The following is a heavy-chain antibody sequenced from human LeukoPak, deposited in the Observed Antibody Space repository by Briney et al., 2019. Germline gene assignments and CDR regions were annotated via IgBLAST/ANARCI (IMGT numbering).Heavy chain of an antibody. J-gene: IGHJ6*04. CDR2: ISYDGSNK. Sequence: PGRSLRLSCAASQFTFSSYAMHWVRQAPGKGLEWVAFISYDGSNKYYADSVKGRFTISRDNSKNTLYLQMNSLRAEDTAVYYCAELGITMIGGVWGKGTTVTISS. CDR1: QFTFSSYA. V-gene: IGHV3-30*04. CDR3: AELGITMIGGV. D-gene: IGHD3-10*02.